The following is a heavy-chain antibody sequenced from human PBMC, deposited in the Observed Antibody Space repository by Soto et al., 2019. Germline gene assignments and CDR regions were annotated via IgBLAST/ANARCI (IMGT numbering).Heavy chain of an antibody. CDR2: IDPGDTYA. CDR1: GYTLTTFW. J-gene: IGHJ5*02. V-gene: IGHV5-10-1*01. D-gene: IGHD2-2*01. CDR3: ARIYCTTTTCDSWFDP. Sequence: GESLNPSCTVFGYTLTTFWISWVRQMPGKGLEWMGRIDPGDTYATYSPAFQGHVTISADKATSTAYLQWSSLKASDTAMYYCARIYCTTTTCDSWFDPWGQGTLVNVSS.